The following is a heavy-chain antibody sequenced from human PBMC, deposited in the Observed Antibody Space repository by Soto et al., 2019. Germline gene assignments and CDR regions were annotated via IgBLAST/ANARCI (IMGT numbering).Heavy chain of an antibody. J-gene: IGHJ4*02. CDR1: GGSISSYY. CDR3: ARDRDWAFDY. V-gene: IGHV4-59*12. Sequence: PSETLSLTCTVSGGSISSYYWSWIRQPPGKGLEWIGYIYYSGSTNYNPSLKSRVTISVDTSKNQFSLKLTSVTAEDTAVYYCARDRDWAFDYWGQGTLVTVSS. CDR2: IYYSGST. D-gene: IGHD3-9*01.